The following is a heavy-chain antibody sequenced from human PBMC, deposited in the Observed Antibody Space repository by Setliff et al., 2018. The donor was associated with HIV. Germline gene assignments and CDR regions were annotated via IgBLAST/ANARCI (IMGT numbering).Heavy chain of an antibody. CDR1: GVSITSTNFY. V-gene: IGHV4-39*01. Sequence: SETLSLTCTVSGVSITSTNFYWGWIRQPPGKGLEWIGSINYRGNTYYNPSLKSRAAISVDTSKNQISLKLSSVTAADTAVYYCASLDGSESPYIYYYYMDVWGEGTAVTVSS. CDR3: ASLDGSESPYIYYYYMDV. D-gene: IGHD3-10*01. J-gene: IGHJ6*03. CDR2: INYRGNT.